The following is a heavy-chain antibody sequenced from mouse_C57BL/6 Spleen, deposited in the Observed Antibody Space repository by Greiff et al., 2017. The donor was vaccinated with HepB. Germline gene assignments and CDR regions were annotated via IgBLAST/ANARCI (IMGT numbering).Heavy chain of an antibody. CDR1: GFTFSDYG. D-gene: IGHD2-3*01. Sequence: EVKLVESGGGLVKPGGSLKLSCAASGFTFSDYGMHWVRQAPEKGLEWVAYISSGSSTIYYADTVKGRFTISRDNAKNTLFLQMTSLRSEDTAMYYCARNGYSYWYFEVWGTGTTVTVSS. J-gene: IGHJ1*03. CDR3: ARNGYSYWYFEV. V-gene: IGHV5-17*01. CDR2: ISSGSSTI.